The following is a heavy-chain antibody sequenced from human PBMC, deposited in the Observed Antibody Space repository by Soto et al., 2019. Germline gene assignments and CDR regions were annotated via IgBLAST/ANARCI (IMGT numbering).Heavy chain of an antibody. J-gene: IGHJ6*02. Sequence: QVQLVQSGAEVKKPGASVKVSCKASGYTFTSYGISWGRQAPGQGREWMGWISAYNGNTNYAQKLEGRVTMPTDTSTNTAYMEIRSLRSDDTAVYYCAKDHAWERLYERDYYNGMDVWGQGTTVTVSS. CDR2: ISAYNGNT. D-gene: IGHD1-26*01. V-gene: IGHV1-18*01. CDR1: GYTFTSYG. CDR3: AKDHAWERLYERDYYNGMDV.